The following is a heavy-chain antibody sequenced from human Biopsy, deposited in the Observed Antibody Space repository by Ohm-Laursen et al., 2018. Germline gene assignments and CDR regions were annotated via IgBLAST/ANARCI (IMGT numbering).Heavy chain of an antibody. J-gene: IGHJ5*02. V-gene: IGHV1-8*01. CDR1: GYMFTSYD. CDR2: LNPVSGNS. CDR3: GRAVRNQLLTDP. Sequence: GASVKVSCKASGYMFTSYDITWVRQASGQGPEWIGWLNPVSGNSNFGQKFRGRVTVTSDTSISTAYMELSGLTSDDTATYYCGRAVRNQLLTDPWGQGTLATVTS. D-gene: IGHD1-7*01.